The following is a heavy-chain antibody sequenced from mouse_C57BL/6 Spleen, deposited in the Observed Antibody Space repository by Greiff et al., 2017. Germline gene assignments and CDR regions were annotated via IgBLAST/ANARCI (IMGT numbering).Heavy chain of an antibody. CDR1: GFTFSSYA. CDR3: ARSDYDDAMDY. CDR2: ISDGGSYT. J-gene: IGHJ4*01. D-gene: IGHD2-4*01. V-gene: IGHV5-4*03. Sequence: EVMLVESGGGLVKPGGSLTLSCAASGFTFSSYAMSWVRQTPEKRLEWVATISDGGSYTYYPDNVKGRFTLHKDNAKNNLFLQMSHLKSEDTAMYYCARSDYDDAMDYWGVGNSVTVSA.